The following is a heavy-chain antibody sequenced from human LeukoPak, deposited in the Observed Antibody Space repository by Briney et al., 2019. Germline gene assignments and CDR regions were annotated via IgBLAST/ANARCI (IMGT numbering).Heavy chain of an antibody. Sequence: SETLSLTCTVSGGSISSGGYYWSWIRQHPGKGLEWIGYIYYSGSTYYNPSLKSRVTISVDTSKNQFSLKLSSVTAADTAVYYCARTSPYSSSSGNWFDPWGQGTLVTVSS. J-gene: IGHJ5*02. CDR1: GGSISSGGYY. CDR3: ARTSPYSSSSGNWFDP. CDR2: IYYSGST. V-gene: IGHV4-31*03. D-gene: IGHD6-6*01.